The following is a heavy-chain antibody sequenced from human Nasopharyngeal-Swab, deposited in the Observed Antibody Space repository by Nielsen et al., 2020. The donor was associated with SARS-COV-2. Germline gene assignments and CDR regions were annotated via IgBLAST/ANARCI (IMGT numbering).Heavy chain of an antibody. CDR3: AADASYDSGGYYSDY. CDR2: IVVGSGNT. D-gene: IGHD3-22*01. V-gene: IGHV1-58*01. CDR1: GFTFTSSA. J-gene: IGHJ4*02. Sequence: SVKVSCKASGFTFTSSAVQWVRQARGQRLEWIGWIVVGSGNTNYAQKFQERVTITRDMSTSTAYMALSSLRSEDTAVYYVAADASYDSGGYYSDYWGQGTLVTVSS.